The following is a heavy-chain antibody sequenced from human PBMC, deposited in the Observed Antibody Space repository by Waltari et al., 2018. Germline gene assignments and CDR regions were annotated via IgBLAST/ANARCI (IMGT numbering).Heavy chain of an antibody. CDR1: GFTVSNNY. CDR3: ARFSHKDY. J-gene: IGHJ4*02. Sequence: EVQLVESGGGLIQPGGSLRLSCAASGFTVSNNYMSWVRQAPGKGLVWVSVSDSGGNAYYADSVKGRFTISRDNSKNTVYLQMNSLRAEDTALYYCARFSHKDYWGQGILVTVSS. CDR2: SDSGGNA. V-gene: IGHV3-53*01.